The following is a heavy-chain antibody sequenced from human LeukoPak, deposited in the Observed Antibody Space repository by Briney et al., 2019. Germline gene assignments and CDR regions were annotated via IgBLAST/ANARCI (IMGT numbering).Heavy chain of an antibody. CDR2: ITASGTAM. D-gene: IGHD1-7*01. CDR1: GFTFSSYS. CDR3: AREIVWNYVGYYYYYYGMDV. Sequence: PGGSLRLSCAASGFTFSSYSMNWVRQAPGKGLEWVSHITASGTAMFYADSVKGRFTISRDNAKNSLYLQMNSLRAEDTAVYYCAREIVWNYVGYYYYYYGMDVWGQGTTVTVSS. J-gene: IGHJ6*02. V-gene: IGHV3-48*01.